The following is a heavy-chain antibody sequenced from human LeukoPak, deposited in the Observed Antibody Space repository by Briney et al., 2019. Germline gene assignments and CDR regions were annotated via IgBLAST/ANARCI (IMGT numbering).Heavy chain of an antibody. V-gene: IGHV1-46*01. CDR3: ARAVTDYDILTGYYLNAFDI. J-gene: IGHJ3*02. CDR2: INPSGGST. D-gene: IGHD3-9*01. Sequence: ASVKVSCKASGYTFTSYYMHWVRQAPGQGLEWTGIINPSGGSTSYAQKFQGRVTMTRDTSISTAYMELSRLRSDDTAVYYCARAVTDYDILTGYYLNAFDIWGQGTMVTVSS. CDR1: GYTFTSYY.